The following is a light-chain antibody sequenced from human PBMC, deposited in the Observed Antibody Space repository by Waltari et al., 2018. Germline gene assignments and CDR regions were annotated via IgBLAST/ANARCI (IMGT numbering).Light chain of an antibody. CDR2: EIN. CDR3: SSYAGSNRVI. J-gene: IGLJ2*01. CDR1: SSDVGGYAY. V-gene: IGLV2-8*01. Sequence: QSALTQPPSASGSPGQSVTLSCTGTSSDVGGYAYVSRYQQHPGKAPKLMIYEINKPPSGVPKRFSGSRSGNTASLTVSGLRPEDEADYYCSSYAGSNRVIFGGGTKLTVL.